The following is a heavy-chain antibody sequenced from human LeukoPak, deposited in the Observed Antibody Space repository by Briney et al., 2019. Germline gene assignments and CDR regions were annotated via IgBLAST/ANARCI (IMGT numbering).Heavy chain of an antibody. CDR2: ISYDGSNK. J-gene: IGHJ6*02. Sequence: PGGSLRLSCAASGFTFSSYGMHWVRQAPGKGLEWVAVISYDGSNKYYADSVKGRFTISRDNSKNTLYLQMNSLRAEDTAVYYCARRHYYDSSGYYGEHTYYYYGMDVWGQGTTVTVSS. CDR3: ARRHYYDSSGYYGEHTYYYYGMDV. V-gene: IGHV3-30*03. CDR1: GFTFSSYG. D-gene: IGHD3-22*01.